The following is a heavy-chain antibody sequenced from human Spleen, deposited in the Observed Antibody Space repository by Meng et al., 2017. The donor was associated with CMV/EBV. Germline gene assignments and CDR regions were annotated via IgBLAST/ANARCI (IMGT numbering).Heavy chain of an antibody. J-gene: IGHJ4*02. CDR3: ARAEGPFDY. CDR2: IYSGGST. CDR1: AFPVSSAS. V-gene: IGHV3-53*05. Sequence: LRLSCAASAFPVSSASMSWVRPAPGKGLAWVSVIYSGGSTYYADSVKGRFTISRDNSKNTLYLQMNSLRTEDTAMYYCARAEGPFDYWGQGTLVTVSS.